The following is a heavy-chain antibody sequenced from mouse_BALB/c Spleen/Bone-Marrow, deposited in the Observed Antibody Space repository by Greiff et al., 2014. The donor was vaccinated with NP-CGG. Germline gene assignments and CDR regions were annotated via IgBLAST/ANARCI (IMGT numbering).Heavy chain of an antibody. CDR3: TRDRGVQGYAMDY. J-gene: IGHJ4*01. CDR2: ISDGGSYI. V-gene: IGHV5-4*02. CDR1: GFTFSDFY. Sequence: EVKVEESGGGLVKPGGSLKLSCAASGFTFSDFYMYWVRQTPEKRLEWVATISDGGSYIYYPDSVKGRFTISRDDAKNNLYLQMSSLKSGDTAMYYCTRDRGVQGYAMDYWGQGTSVTVSS. D-gene: IGHD2-14*01.